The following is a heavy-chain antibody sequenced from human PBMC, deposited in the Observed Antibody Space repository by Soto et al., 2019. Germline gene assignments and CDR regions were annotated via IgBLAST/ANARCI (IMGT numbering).Heavy chain of an antibody. CDR1: GYTFTGYY. CDR3: ARYFCSGGSCYGGGMGV. CDR2: INPNSGGT. V-gene: IGHV1-2*04. D-gene: IGHD2-15*01. J-gene: IGHJ6*02. Sequence: QVQLVQSGAEVKKPGASVKVSCKASGYTFTGYYMHWVRQAPGQGLEWMGWINPNSGGTNYAQKFQGWVTMTRDTSISTAYMELSRLRSDDTAVYYCARYFCSGGSCYGGGMGVWGQGTTVTVSS.